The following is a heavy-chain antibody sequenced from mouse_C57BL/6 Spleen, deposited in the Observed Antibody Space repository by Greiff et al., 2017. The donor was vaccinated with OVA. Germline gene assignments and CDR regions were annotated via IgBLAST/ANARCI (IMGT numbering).Heavy chain of an antibody. D-gene: IGHD1-3*01. V-gene: IGHV1-39*01. CDR1: GYSFTDYN. CDR3: ARIKRLGAMDY. Sequence: EVQRVESGPELVKPGASVKISCKASGYSFTDYNMNWVKQSNGKSLEWIGVINPNYGTTSYNQKFKGKATLTVDQSSSTAYMQLNSLTSEDSAAYSCARIKRLGAMDYWGQGTSLTVSS. CDR2: INPNYGTT. J-gene: IGHJ4*01.